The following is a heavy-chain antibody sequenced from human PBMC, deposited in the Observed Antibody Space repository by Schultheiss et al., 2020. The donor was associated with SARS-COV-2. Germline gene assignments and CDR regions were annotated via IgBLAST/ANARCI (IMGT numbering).Heavy chain of an antibody. V-gene: IGHV3-30*04. CDR2: ISYDGSNK. CDR3: ARITVTTREYYYYGMDV. J-gene: IGHJ6*02. D-gene: IGHD4-17*01. CDR1: GFTFSSYA. Sequence: GGSMRREGEEEGFTFSSYAMHWVRQAPGKGLEWVAVISYDGSNKYYADSVKGRFTISRDNAKNSLYLQMNSLRAEDTAVYYCARITVTTREYYYYGMDVWGQGTTVTVSS.